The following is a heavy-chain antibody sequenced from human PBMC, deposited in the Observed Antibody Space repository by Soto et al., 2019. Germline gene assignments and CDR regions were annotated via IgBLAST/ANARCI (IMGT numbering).Heavy chain of an antibody. CDR1: GFIFSSYG. Sequence: GGSLRLSCAASGFIFSSYGMHWVRQAPGKGLEWVAFISYDEGKKYYSDSVKGRFTISRDISKSTLYLQMNSLRAEDTAVYYCAKPLYAVVNWFDPWGQGTLVTVSS. V-gene: IGHV3-30*18. J-gene: IGHJ5*02. CDR2: ISYDEGKK. D-gene: IGHD2-15*01. CDR3: AKPLYAVVNWFDP.